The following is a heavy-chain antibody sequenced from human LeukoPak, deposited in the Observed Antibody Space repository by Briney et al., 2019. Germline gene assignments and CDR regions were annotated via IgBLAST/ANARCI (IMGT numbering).Heavy chain of an antibody. D-gene: IGHD1-1*01. J-gene: IGHJ4*02. CDR3: ARERGRD. Sequence: GSLRLSFEASGFSDSTIFMGWVRQAPGKGLEWVSIIHIGVTTHYADSVKGRFTISRDNFKNTLYLQMNRLRVEDTAVYYCARERGRDWGQGTLVTVSS. CDR2: IHIGVTT. V-gene: IGHV3-53*01. CDR1: GFSDSTIF.